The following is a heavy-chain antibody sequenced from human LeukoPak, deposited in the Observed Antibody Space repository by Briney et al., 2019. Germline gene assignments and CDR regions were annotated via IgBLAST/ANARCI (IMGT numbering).Heavy chain of an antibody. D-gene: IGHD6-6*01. J-gene: IGHJ6*03. CDR1: GFTFSSHA. Sequence: GGSLRLSCAASGFTFSSHALHWVRQAPGKGLEWVAVISSDGSYKYYADSVKGRFTISRDNSKNSLYLQMNSLRAEDTAVYYCARLSIAARPDYYYYYMDVWGKGTTVTVSS. V-gene: IGHV3-30*04. CDR3: ARLSIAARPDYYYYYMDV. CDR2: ISSDGSYK.